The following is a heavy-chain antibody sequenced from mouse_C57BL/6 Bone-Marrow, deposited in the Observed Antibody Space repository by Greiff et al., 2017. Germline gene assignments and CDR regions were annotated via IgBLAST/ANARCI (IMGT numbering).Heavy chain of an antibody. CDR1: GYTFTSYW. D-gene: IGHD1-1*01. V-gene: IGHV1-69*01. CDR2: IDPSDSYT. Sequence: VQLQQPGAELVMPGASVKLSCKASGYTFTSYWMHWVKQRPGQGLEWIGEIDPSDSYTNYTQKFKGKSTLTVDKSSSTAYMQLSSLTSEDSAVYYCAREIYLGYFDVWGTGTTVTVSS. J-gene: IGHJ1*03. CDR3: AREIYLGYFDV.